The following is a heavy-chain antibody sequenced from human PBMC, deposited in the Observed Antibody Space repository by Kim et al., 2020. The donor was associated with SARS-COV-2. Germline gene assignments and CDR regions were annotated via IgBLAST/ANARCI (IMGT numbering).Heavy chain of an antibody. J-gene: IGHJ6*02. Sequence: TKYAKKLQESVTITRDMSTSTAYMELSSLRSEDTAVYYCAASPGPYGMDVWGQGTTVTVSS. CDR2: T. CDR3: AASPGPYGMDV. V-gene: IGHV1-58*01.